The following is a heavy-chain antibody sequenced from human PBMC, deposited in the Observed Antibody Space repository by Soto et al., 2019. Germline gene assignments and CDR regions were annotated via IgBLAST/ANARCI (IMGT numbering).Heavy chain of an antibody. J-gene: IGHJ4*02. CDR1: GDTFTDYY. V-gene: IGHV1-46*01. D-gene: IGHD2-21*02. Sequence: ASVKVSCKASGDTFTDYYIHWVRQAPGQGLEWMGKVNPSGGHTTYAQHYLGRVTMTRDTSTSTLYMELTSLTSDDTAIYYYARGGHVVVVTAALDYWGQGTLVTVSS. CDR3: ARGGHVVVVTAALDY. CDR2: VNPSGGHT.